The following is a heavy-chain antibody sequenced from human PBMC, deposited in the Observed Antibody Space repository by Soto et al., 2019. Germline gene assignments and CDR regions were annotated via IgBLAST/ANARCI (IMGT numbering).Heavy chain of an antibody. V-gene: IGHV3-33*01. CDR2: IWYDGSKK. CDR1: GFTFSSYA. Sequence: SLRLSCAASGFTFSSYAMHWVRQAPGKGLEWVALIWYDGSKKYYADSVEGRFTISRDNSKNTLYLQLNSLRAEDTAVYYCARGGYNGWSLDYWSQGTLVTVSS. D-gene: IGHD6-19*01. CDR3: ARGGYNGWSLDY. J-gene: IGHJ4*02.